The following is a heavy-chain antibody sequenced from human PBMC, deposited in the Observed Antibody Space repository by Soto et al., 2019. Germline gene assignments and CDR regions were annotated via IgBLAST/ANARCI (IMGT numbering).Heavy chain of an antibody. D-gene: IGHD6-13*01. V-gene: IGHV4-30-4*01. CDR1: GGSISSGDYY. CDR3: ARERPDGSRLDP. Sequence: TSETLSLNCTGSGGSISSGDYYWCWFRQPPGKGLEWIGYIYYSGSTYYNPSLKSRVTISVDTSKNQFSLKLSSVTAADTAVYYCARERPDGSRLDPWGQGTLVTVS. J-gene: IGHJ5*02. CDR2: IYYSGST.